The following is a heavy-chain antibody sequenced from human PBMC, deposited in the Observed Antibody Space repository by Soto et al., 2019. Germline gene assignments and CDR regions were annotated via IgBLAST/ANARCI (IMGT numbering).Heavy chain of an antibody. V-gene: IGHV3-30*18. CDR2: ISYDGSNK. CDR1: GFTFSSYG. D-gene: IGHD5-12*01. Sequence: QVQLVESGGGVVQPGRSQRLSCAASGFTFSSYGMHWVRQAPGKGLEWVAVISYDGSNKYYADSVKGRFTISRDNSKNTLYLQMNSLRAEDTAVYYCAKDLGVATSIMDVWGQGTTVTVSS. CDR3: AKDLGVATSIMDV. J-gene: IGHJ6*02.